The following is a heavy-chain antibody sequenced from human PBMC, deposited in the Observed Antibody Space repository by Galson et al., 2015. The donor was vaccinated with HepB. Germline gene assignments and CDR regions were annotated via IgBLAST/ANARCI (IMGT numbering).Heavy chain of an antibody. CDR1: GFTFSFYT. J-gene: IGHJ4*02. V-gene: IGHV3-21*06. Sequence: LRLSCAASGFTFSFYTMHWVRQAPGRGLEWVSSITGNSESTHYADSVKGRFTISRDNADNLVYVEMNGLRAENTAVYYCVKDLGRVRHVRGYWGQGTLVTVSS. CDR2: ITGNSEST. CDR3: VKDLGRVRHVRGY. D-gene: IGHD6-6*01.